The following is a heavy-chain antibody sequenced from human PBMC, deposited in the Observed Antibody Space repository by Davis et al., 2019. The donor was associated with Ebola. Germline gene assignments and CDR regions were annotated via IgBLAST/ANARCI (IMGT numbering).Heavy chain of an antibody. CDR2: IPYDGSNK. Sequence: GESLKISCAASGFTFSDYYMSWIRQAPGKGLEWVTFIPYDGSNKYYADSVKGRFTISRDNSQDTLYLQMNSLRVEDTAVYYCAKDRGSYYIWGFDYWGQGTLVTVSS. CDR1: GFTFSDYY. CDR3: AKDRGSYYIWGFDY. D-gene: IGHD1-26*01. J-gene: IGHJ4*02. V-gene: IGHV3-30*02.